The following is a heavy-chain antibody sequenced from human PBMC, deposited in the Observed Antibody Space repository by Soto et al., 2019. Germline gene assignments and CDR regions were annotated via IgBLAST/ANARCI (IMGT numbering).Heavy chain of an antibody. Sequence: SETLSLTCNVSGGSIDRSTYYWSWIRQPPGKGLEWIGFIHYSGSTNYNPSLKSRVTMSVDTSKNQFSLKLTSVNAADTAVYYCTRGGDAYKNGHWGQGTLVTVSS. D-gene: IGHD2-21*01. CDR1: GGSIDRSTYY. J-gene: IGHJ4*02. V-gene: IGHV4-61*01. CDR2: IHYSGST. CDR3: TRGGDAYKNGH.